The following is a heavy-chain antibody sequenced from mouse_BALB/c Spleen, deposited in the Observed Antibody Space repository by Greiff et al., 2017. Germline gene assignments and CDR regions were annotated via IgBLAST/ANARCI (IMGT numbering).Heavy chain of an antibody. CDR3: ARPYGYSAWFAY. D-gene: IGHD2-2*01. V-gene: IGHV14-4*02. J-gene: IGHJ3*01. CDR2: IDPENGDT. CDR1: GFNIKDYY. Sequence: VQLKQSGAELVRSGASVKLSCTASGFNIKDYYMHWVKQRPEQGLEWIGWIDPENGDTEYAPKFQGKATMTADTSSNTAYLQLSSLTSEDTAVYYCARPYGYSAWFAYWGQGTLVTVSA.